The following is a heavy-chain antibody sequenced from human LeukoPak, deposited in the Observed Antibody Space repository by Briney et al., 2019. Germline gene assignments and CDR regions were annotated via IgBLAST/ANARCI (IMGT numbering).Heavy chain of an antibody. CDR1: GYTFSNYG. CDR3: ARDDNYGIFVNVDY. Sequence: ASVKVSCKASGYTFSNYGISWVRQAPGQGPEWMGWISTSTGDTKYTQKFQGRVTLTTDTSTSTAYMELSSLRSDDTAVYYCARDDNYGIFVNVDYWGQGTLVTVSS. CDR2: ISTSTGDT. V-gene: IGHV1-18*01. D-gene: IGHD4-11*01. J-gene: IGHJ4*02.